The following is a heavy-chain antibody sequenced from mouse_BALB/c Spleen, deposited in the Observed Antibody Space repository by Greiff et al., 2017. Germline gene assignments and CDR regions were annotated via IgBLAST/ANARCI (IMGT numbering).Heavy chain of an antibody. J-gene: IGHJ3*01. CDR1: GYTFTSYW. CDR3: TRSHYDYLWFAY. CDR2: IYPSDSYT. V-gene: IGHV1-69*02. D-gene: IGHD2-4*01. Sequence: QVQLQQPGAELVRPGASVKLSCKASGYTFTSYWINWVKQRPGQGLEWIGNIYPSDSYTNYNQKFKDKATLTVDKSSSTAYMQLSSPTSEDSAVYYCTRSHYDYLWFAYWGQGTLVTVSA.